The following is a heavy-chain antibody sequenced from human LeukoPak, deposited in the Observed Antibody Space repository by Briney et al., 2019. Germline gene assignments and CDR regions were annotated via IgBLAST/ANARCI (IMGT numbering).Heavy chain of an antibody. V-gene: IGHV1-2*02. D-gene: IGHD3-9*01. CDR1: GYTFTGYY. CDR2: INPNGGGT. CDR3: ARGGGLRYFDWLSRRFDP. Sequence: ASVKVSCKASGYTFTGYYMHWVRQAPGQGLEWMGWINPNGGGTNYAQKFQGRVTMTRDTSISTAYMELSRLRSDDTAVYYCARGGGLRYFDWLSRRFDPWGQGTLVTVSS. J-gene: IGHJ5*02.